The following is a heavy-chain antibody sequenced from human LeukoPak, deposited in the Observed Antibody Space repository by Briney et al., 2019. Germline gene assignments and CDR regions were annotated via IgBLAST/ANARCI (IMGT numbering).Heavy chain of an antibody. CDR3: AKDFLVASDYSRGYFDY. D-gene: IGHD4-11*01. CDR1: GFTFSSYS. CDR2: ISGSGGST. Sequence: GGSLRLSCAASGFTFSSYSMYWVRQAPGKGLEWVSAISGSGGSTYYADSVKGRFTISRDNSKNTLYLQMNSLRAEDTAVYYCAKDFLVASDYSRGYFDYWGQGTLVTVSS. V-gene: IGHV3-23*01. J-gene: IGHJ4*02.